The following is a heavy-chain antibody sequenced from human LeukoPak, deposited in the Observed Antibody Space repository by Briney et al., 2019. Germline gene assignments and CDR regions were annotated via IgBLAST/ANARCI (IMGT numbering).Heavy chain of an antibody. J-gene: IGHJ5*01. CDR3: AKGPASGDS. CDR2: MNPNSGNP. CDR1: GYIFSDFD. V-gene: IGHV1-8*03. D-gene: IGHD3-10*01. Sequence: ASVKVSCKASGYIFSDFDINWVRQASGQGLEWVAWMNPNSGNPAYAQEFQGRATVSGNISISKAYLELRSLKSEDTAVYYCAKGPASGDSWGQGTLVTVSS.